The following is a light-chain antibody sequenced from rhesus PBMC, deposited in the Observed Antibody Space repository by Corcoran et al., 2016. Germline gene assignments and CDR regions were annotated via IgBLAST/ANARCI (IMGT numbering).Light chain of an antibody. CDR1: QSVNSG. CDR3: QQENNWSRT. J-gene: IGKJ1*01. CDR2: DAS. V-gene: IGKV3-17*02. Sequence: EIVMTQSPATLSLSPGERATLSCRASQSVNSGLAWYQQKSGTAPRLLIDDASSRVTGIPDRFSGSGSGTDFTLTISSLEPEDVAVYFCQQENNWSRTFGQGTKVEIK.